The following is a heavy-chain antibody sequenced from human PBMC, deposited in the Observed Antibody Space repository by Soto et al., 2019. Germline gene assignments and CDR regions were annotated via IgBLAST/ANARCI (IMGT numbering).Heavy chain of an antibody. D-gene: IGHD6-13*01. CDR3: VPLWYGSSWYYSDY. CDR1: GGSISSSTYY. Sequence: QLQLQESGPGLVKPSETLSLTCTVSGGSISSSTYYWGWIRQPPGKGLEWIGTISYSGSTYYSPSLKSRVTTSVDTSKNQFSLKLSSVTAADTAVYYCVPLWYGSSWYYSDYWGQGTLVTVSS. CDR2: ISYSGST. V-gene: IGHV4-39*01. J-gene: IGHJ4*02.